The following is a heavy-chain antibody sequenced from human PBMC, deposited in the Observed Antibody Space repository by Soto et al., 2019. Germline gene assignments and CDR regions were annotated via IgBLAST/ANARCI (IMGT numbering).Heavy chain of an antibody. CDR1: GYTFTSYD. CDR2: IIPIIGNA. Sequence: SVKVSCKASGYTFTSYDINWVRQATGQGLEWMGWIIPIIGNANYAQKFQGRVTITADESTSTAYMELSSLRSEDTAVYYCARRTVYGSHFDYWGQGTLVTVSS. D-gene: IGHD1-20*01. CDR3: ARRTVYGSHFDY. V-gene: IGHV1-69*13. J-gene: IGHJ4*02.